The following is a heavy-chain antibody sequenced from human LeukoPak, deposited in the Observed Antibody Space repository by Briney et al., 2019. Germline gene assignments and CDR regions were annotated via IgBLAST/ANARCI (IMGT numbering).Heavy chain of an antibody. D-gene: IGHD3-10*01. CDR2: ISYDGSNK. CDR3: AKEKYYYGSGSYGMDV. V-gene: IGHV3-30-3*01. CDR1: GFTFSSYA. J-gene: IGHJ6*02. Sequence: GGSLRLSCAASGFTFSSYAMHWVRQAPGKGLEWVAVISYDGSNKYYADSVKGRFTISRDNSKNTLYLQMNSLRAEDTAVYYCAKEKYYYGSGSYGMDVWGQGTTVTVSS.